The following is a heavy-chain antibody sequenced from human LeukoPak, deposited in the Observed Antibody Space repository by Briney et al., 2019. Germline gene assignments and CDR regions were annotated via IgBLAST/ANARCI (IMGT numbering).Heavy chain of an antibody. Sequence: SETLSLTCTVSGGSISSYYWNWIRQPPGKGLEWIGYIYYSGSTNYNPCLKSRVTISVDTSKNQFSLKLSSVTAADTAVYYCARGGWYPESFQHWGQGALVTVSS. V-gene: IGHV4-59*01. J-gene: IGHJ1*01. CDR2: IYYSGST. CDR3: ARGGWYPESFQH. D-gene: IGHD6-19*01. CDR1: GGSISSYY.